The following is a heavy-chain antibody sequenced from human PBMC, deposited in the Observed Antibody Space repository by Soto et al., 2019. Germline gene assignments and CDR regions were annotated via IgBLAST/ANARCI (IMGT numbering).Heavy chain of an antibody. CDR2: ISAYNGNT. J-gene: IGHJ6*02. Sequence: QVQLVQSGAEVKKPGASVKVSCKASGYTFTSYGISWVRQATGQGRELMGWISAYNGNTNYAQKLQGRVSMTTDTDMSRAYMEQKRLRSDDTAVYYCARDKQAAAGPKTPGGYGMDVWGRGTTVTVSS. CDR3: ARDKQAAAGPKTPGGYGMDV. V-gene: IGHV1-18*01. D-gene: IGHD6-13*01. CDR1: GYTFTSYG.